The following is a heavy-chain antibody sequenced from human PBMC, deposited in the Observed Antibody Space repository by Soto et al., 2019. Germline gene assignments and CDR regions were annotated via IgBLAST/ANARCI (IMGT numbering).Heavy chain of an antibody. CDR2: IDPDGGST. Sequence: QVQLVQSGAEVKKPGASVKISCKASGYSFASYFMHWVRQAPGQGPEWMGIIDPDGGSTSYAQKFQGRVTMTTDTSTSTVYVELSSLRSEDTAVYYCASLIGVDTFRDYWGQGTLVTVSS. D-gene: IGHD3-3*01. J-gene: IGHJ4*02. CDR1: GYSFASYF. CDR3: ASLIGVDTFRDY. V-gene: IGHV1-46*01.